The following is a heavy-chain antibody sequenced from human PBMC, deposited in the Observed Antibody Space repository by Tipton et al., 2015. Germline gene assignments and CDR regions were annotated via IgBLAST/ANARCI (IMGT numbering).Heavy chain of an antibody. Sequence: TLSLTCAVSAYSISSDYYWGWIRQPPGKGLEWIGSISHSGNTYYNPSLKSRVTMSLDTSKDQLSLKMKSVTAADTAVYYCVRGLPANYDSLGYFGDWGQGTLVTVSA. D-gene: IGHD3-22*01. CDR3: VRGLPANYDSLGYFGD. CDR2: ISHSGNT. CDR1: AYSISSDYY. J-gene: IGHJ4*02. V-gene: IGHV4-38-2*01.